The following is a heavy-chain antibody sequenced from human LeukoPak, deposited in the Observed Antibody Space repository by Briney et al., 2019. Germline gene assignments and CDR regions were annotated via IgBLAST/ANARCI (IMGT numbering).Heavy chain of an antibody. Sequence: PSEILSLTCAVYGGSFSGYYWSWIRQPPGKGLEWIGEINHSGSTNYNPSLKSRVTISVDTSKNQFSLKLSSVTAEDTAVYYCARYSGYYDYWGQGTLVTVSS. CDR3: ARYSGYYDY. V-gene: IGHV4-34*01. J-gene: IGHJ4*02. CDR1: GGSFSGYY. CDR2: INHSGST. D-gene: IGHD3-22*01.